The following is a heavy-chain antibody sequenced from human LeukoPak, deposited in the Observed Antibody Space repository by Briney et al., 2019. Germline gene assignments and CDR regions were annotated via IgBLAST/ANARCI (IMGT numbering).Heavy chain of an antibody. D-gene: IGHD3-22*01. Sequence: ASVKVSCKASGYTFTSYGISWVRQAPGQGLEWMGWISAYNGNTNYAQKLQGRVTMTTDTSTSTAYMELRSRRSDDTAVYYCAIDNAFNYYDSSGYPRTYYYYYYMDVWGKGTTVTVSS. CDR3: AIDNAFNYYDSSGYPRTYYYYYYMDV. J-gene: IGHJ6*03. CDR2: ISAYNGNT. CDR1: GYTFTSYG. V-gene: IGHV1-18*01.